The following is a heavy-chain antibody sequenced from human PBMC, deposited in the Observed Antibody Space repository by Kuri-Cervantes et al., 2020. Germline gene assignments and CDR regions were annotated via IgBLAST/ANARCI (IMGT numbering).Heavy chain of an antibody. D-gene: IGHD2-2*01. J-gene: IGHJ5*02. CDR1: GGSISGSC. Sequence: ESLKISCTVSGGSISGSCFSWMRQPPGKGLEWIGYIYSGGSTNHNPSLKSRVTISIDTSKNQFSLNLYSVTAEDTAVYYCARGIPAAPRSALDPWGQGTLVTVSS. CDR3: ARGIPAAPRSALDP. CDR2: IYSGGST. V-gene: IGHV4-59*01.